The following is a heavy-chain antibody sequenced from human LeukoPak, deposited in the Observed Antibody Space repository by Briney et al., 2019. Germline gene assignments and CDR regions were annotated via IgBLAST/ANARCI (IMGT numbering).Heavy chain of an antibody. CDR2: INPNSGGT. J-gene: IGHJ4*02. D-gene: IGHD6-19*01. V-gene: IGHV1-2*02. CDR1: GYTFTGYY. CDR3: ARGGSAWDNPFDY. Sequence: ASVKVSCKASGYTFTGYYMHWVRQAPGQGLEWMGWINPNSGGTNYAQKFQGRVTMTRDTSISTAYMELSRLRADDTAVFYCARGGSAWDNPFDYWGQGTLVTASS.